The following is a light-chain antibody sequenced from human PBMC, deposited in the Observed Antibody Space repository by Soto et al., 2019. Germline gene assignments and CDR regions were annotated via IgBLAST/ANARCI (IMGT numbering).Light chain of an antibody. J-gene: IGLJ3*02. Sequence: QSVLTQPASVSGSPGQSITISCTGTSSDIGGYNYVSWYQQHPGKAPKLMIYEVSYRPSGISIRFSGSKSGNTASLTISGLQAEDEADYYCSSYTSSSTRVFGGGTKLTVL. CDR3: SSYTSSSTRV. V-gene: IGLV2-14*01. CDR2: EVS. CDR1: SSDIGGYNY.